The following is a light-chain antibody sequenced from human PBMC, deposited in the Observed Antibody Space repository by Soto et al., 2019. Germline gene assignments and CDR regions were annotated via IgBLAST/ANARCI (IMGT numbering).Light chain of an antibody. CDR2: GAS. CDR3: QQYNNWLEVT. Sequence: EIVLTQSPGTLSLSPGERATLSCRASQSVSSSYLAWYQQKPGQAPRLLIYGASSRATGIPDRFSGSGSGTDFTLTISSLQSEDFAVYYCQQYNNWLEVTFGPGTKVDIK. V-gene: IGKV3-20*01. CDR1: QSVSSSY. J-gene: IGKJ3*01.